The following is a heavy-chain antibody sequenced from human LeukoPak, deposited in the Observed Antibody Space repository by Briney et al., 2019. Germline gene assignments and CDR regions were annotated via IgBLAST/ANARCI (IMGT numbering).Heavy chain of an antibody. Sequence: PGGSLRLSCAASGFTFSSYRMNWVRQAPGKGLEWVSSISSSSSYIYYADSVKGRFTISRDNAKNSLYLQMNSLRAEDTAVYYCARGDDYDDAFDIWGQGTMVTVSS. CDR2: ISSSSSYI. CDR3: ARGDDYDDAFDI. V-gene: IGHV3-21*01. CDR1: GFTFSSYR. J-gene: IGHJ3*02. D-gene: IGHD4-17*01.